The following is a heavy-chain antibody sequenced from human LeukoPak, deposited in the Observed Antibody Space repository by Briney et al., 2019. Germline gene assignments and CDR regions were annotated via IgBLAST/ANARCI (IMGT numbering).Heavy chain of an antibody. CDR2: LHVSGNT. CDR1: GDSMNTYH. CDR3: ARDPFRSSFES. D-gene: IGHD3-3*01. J-gene: IGHJ4*02. Sequence: SETLSLTCTVSGDSMNTYHWAWIRQPAGKGLEWIGRLHVSGNTNFNPSLKSRVSISVDKSKKQFSLKMTSAPAADPAVYFCARDPFRSSFESWGQGILVTVSS. V-gene: IGHV4-4*07.